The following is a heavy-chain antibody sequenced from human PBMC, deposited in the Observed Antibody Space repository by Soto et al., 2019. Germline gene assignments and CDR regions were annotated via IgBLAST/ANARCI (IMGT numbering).Heavy chain of an antibody. D-gene: IGHD3-22*01. V-gene: IGHV3-23*01. CDR1: GFTFSSYT. CDR2: TSGSGGSP. Sequence: GGSLRLSCAASGFTFSSYTMAWVRQAPGKGLEKVSSTSGSGGSPSYADSVQGRFTISRDNPRNTLSLQMNSLRAEVTSTYYCAKARCSCYSCYVPVYWGHGRLVTVSS. CDR3: AKARCSCYSCYVPVY. J-gene: IGHJ4*01.